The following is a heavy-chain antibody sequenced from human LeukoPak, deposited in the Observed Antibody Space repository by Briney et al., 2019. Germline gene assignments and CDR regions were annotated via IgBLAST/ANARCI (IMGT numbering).Heavy chain of an antibody. V-gene: IGHV1-69*13. CDR1: GYTFTSYD. D-gene: IGHD5-24*01. Sequence: SVKVSCKASGYTFTSYDINWVRQAPGQGLEWMGGIIPIFGTANYAQKFQGRVTITADESTSTAYMELSSLRSEDTAVYYCARAAGRDGYNIFDYWGQGTLVTVSS. CDR2: IIPIFGTA. CDR3: ARAAGRDGYNIFDY. J-gene: IGHJ4*02.